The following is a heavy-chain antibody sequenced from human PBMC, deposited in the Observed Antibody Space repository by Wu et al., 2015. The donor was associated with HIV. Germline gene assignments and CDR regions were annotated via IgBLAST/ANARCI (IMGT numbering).Heavy chain of an antibody. D-gene: IGHD3-10*01. J-gene: IGHJ5*02. CDR2: MNPNSGNT. CDR3: ARALQPGEVRGALNWFDP. Sequence: QVQLVQSGAEVKKPGASVKVSCKASGYTFTSYDINWVRQATGQGLEWMGWMNPNSGNTGYAQKFQGRVTMTRNTSISTAYMELSSLRSEDTAVYYCARALQPGEVRGALNWFDPWGQGTLVTVSS. CDR1: GYTFTSYD. V-gene: IGHV1-8*01.